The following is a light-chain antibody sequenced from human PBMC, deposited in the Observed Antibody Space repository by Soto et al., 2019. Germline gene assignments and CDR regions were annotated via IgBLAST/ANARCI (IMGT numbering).Light chain of an antibody. V-gene: IGKV3-20*01. CDR3: QQYGDSPLT. J-gene: IGKJ4*01. CDR2: GAS. Sequence: EIVLTQSPGTLSLSPGERAALSCRASQSVSSSTSLAWYHQKTGQAPRLLIYGASSRAVGVPDRFSGSGSGTDFTLTISRLEPEDFAVYYCQQYGDSPLTCGGGTKVE. CDR1: QSVSSSTS.